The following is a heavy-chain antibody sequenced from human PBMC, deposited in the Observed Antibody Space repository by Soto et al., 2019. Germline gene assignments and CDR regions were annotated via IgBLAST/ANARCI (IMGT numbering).Heavy chain of an antibody. CDR1: GFTFSSYD. CDR2: IGTAGDT. J-gene: IGHJ6*03. D-gene: IGHD2-2*01. CDR3: ARGYCSSTSCYGRKNYYYMDV. V-gene: IGHV3-13*01. Sequence: EVQLVESGGGLVQPGGSLRLSCAASGFTFSSYDMHWVRQATGKGLEWVSAIGTAGDTYYPGSVKGRFTISRENAKNSLYLQMNSLRAGDTAVYYCARGYCSSTSCYGRKNYYYMDVWGKGTTVTVSS.